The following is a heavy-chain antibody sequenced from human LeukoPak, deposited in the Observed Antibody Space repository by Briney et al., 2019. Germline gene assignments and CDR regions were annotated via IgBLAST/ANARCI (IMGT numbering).Heavy chain of an antibody. CDR1: GYSFASYW. D-gene: IGHD3-9*01. J-gene: IGHJ6*02. Sequence: PGESLKISCKGSGYSFASYWIGWVRQMPGKGLEWMAIIYPGDSDTRYSPSFQGQVTVSADKSISTAYLQLSSLKASDAAMYYCARHQVVDGKQNYYYYGMDVWGQGTTVTVSS. CDR2: IYPGDSDT. CDR3: ARHQVVDGKQNYYYYGMDV. V-gene: IGHV5-51*01.